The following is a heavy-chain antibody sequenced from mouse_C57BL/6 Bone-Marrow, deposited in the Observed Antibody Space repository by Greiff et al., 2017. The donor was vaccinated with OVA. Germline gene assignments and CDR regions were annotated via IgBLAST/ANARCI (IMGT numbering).Heavy chain of an antibody. Sequence: DVQLVESGGDLVKPGGSLKLSCAASGFTFSSYGMSWVRQTPDKRLEWVATISSGGSYTYYPDSVKGRFTISRDNAKNTLYLQMSSLKSEDTAMYYCARHLLLRSKAYWGQGTLVTVSA. CDR3: ARHLLLRSKAY. D-gene: IGHD1-1*01. CDR1: GFTFSSYG. J-gene: IGHJ3*01. V-gene: IGHV5-6*01. CDR2: ISSGGSYT.